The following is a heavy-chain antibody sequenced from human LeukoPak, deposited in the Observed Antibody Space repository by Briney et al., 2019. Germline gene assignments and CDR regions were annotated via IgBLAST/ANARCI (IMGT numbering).Heavy chain of an antibody. Sequence: GRSLTLSSAASGFTSSSYWMSWVRQAQGKGLEWVANIKQDVRERYYVDSVTGRFTISRDNAKNSLYLQMNSLRAEDTAVYYCARVYLSGSYYSSFDYWGQGTLVTVSS. D-gene: IGHD1-26*01. CDR1: GFTSSSYW. J-gene: IGHJ4*02. CDR3: ARVYLSGSYYSSFDY. CDR2: IKQDVRER. V-gene: IGHV3-7*01.